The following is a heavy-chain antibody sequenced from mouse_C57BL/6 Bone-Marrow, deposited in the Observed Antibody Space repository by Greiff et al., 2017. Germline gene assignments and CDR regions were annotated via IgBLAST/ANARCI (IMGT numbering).Heavy chain of an antibody. CDR2: IYPGSGST. CDR3: GGYGSSQFAY. D-gene: IGHD1-1*01. Sequence: VQLQQPGAELVQPGASVKMSCKASGYTFTSYWITWVKQRPGQGLEWIGDIYPGSGSTNYNEKFKSKATLTVDKSSSTAYMQLSSLTSEDSAVYYCGGYGSSQFAYWGQGTLVTVSA. V-gene: IGHV1-55*01. J-gene: IGHJ3*01. CDR1: GYTFTSYW.